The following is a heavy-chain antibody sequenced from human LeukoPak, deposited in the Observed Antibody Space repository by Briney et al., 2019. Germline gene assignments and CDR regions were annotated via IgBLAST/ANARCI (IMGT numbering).Heavy chain of an antibody. Sequence: ASVKVSCKASGYMFTRYGMSWVRQAPGQGPEWMGWISGSTYNTNYAQKFQGRVTMTRDTSISTAYMELSRLRSDDTAVYYCARDLGGYSGYDYYYYYMDVWGKGTTVTVSS. J-gene: IGHJ6*03. V-gene: IGHV1-18*01. CDR2: ISGSTYNT. D-gene: IGHD5-12*01. CDR1: GYMFTRYG. CDR3: ARDLGGYSGYDYYYYYMDV.